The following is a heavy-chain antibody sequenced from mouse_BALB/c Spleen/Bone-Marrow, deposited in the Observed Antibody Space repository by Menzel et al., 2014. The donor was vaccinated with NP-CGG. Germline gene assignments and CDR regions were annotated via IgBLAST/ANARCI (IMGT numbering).Heavy chain of an antibody. J-gene: IGHJ2*01. CDR1: GFTFTSYG. CDR3: ARLGRDYFDY. Sequence: EVKLQESGGDLVKPGGSLKLSCAASGFTFTSYGMSWVRQTPDKRLEWVATISSGGSYTYYPDSVKGRFTISRDNAKNTLYLQMSSLKSDDTAMYYCARLGRDYFDYWGQGTTLTVSS. D-gene: IGHD4-1*01. CDR2: ISSGGSYT. V-gene: IGHV5-6*01.